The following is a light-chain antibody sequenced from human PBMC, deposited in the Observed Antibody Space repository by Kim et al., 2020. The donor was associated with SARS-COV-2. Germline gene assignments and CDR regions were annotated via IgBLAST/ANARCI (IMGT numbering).Light chain of an antibody. CDR3: QSYDSSNPWV. Sequence: KTVTISCNRSSGSIASNYLQWYQQRPGSAPTTVIYEDNQRPSGVPDRFSGSIDSSSNSASLTISGLKTEDEADYYCQSYDSSNPWVFGGGTQLTVL. CDR1: SGSIASNY. V-gene: IGLV6-57*03. CDR2: EDN. J-gene: IGLJ3*02.